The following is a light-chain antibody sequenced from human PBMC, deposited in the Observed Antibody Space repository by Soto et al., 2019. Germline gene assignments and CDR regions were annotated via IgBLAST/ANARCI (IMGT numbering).Light chain of an antibody. V-gene: IGKV1-27*01. J-gene: IGKJ1*01. Sequence: DIQMTQSPSSLSASVGDRVTITCRASQGISNYLAWYQQKPGKVPKLLIYAASTLQSGVPSRFSGSGSGTDFTLTISSLQPEDVATYYCQKYNSAHTWTFGQGIKVEIK. CDR2: AAS. CDR3: QKYNSAHTWT. CDR1: QGISNY.